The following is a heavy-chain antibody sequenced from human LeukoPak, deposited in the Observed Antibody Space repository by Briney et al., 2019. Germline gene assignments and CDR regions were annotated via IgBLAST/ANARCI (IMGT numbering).Heavy chain of an antibody. CDR1: GFIFSNYA. J-gene: IGHJ4*02. D-gene: IGHD3-9*01. CDR3: AKDLINYDILTGLSFDY. V-gene: IGHV3-30*04. Sequence: PGGSLRLSCAASGFIFSNYAMHWVRQAPGKGLEWVALMSSDGSKIYYADSVKGRFTISRDNSRNTLYLQMNSLRAEDTALYYCAKDLINYDILTGLSFDYWGQGTLVTVSS. CDR2: MSSDGSKI.